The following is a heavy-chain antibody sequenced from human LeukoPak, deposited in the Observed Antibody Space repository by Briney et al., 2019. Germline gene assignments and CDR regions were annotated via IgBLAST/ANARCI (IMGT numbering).Heavy chain of an antibody. V-gene: IGHV3-53*04. CDR3: ARLIKWSSDY. CDR1: GLTVSSNY. Sequence: PGGSLRLSCAASGLTVSSNYMSWVRQAPGKGLEWVSVIYSGDTTYYADSVKGRFTISRHNSRNTLYLQMNSLRTEDTAMYYCARLIKWSSDYWGQGTLVTVSS. J-gene: IGHJ4*02. D-gene: IGHD2-15*01. CDR2: IYSGDTT.